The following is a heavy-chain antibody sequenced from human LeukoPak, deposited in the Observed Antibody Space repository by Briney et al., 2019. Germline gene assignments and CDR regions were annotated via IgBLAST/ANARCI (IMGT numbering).Heavy chain of an antibody. D-gene: IGHD3-22*01. CDR1: GGSISSYY. J-gene: IGHJ6*03. V-gene: IGHV4-4*07. CDR2: IYTSGST. Sequence: SETLSLTCTVSGGSISSYYWSWIRQPAGKGLEWFGRIYTSGSTNYNPSLKSRVTMSVDTSKNQFSLKLSSVTAADTAVYYCARDYYDSTPDYYYYYMDVWGKGTTVTISS. CDR3: ARDYYDSTPDYYYYYMDV.